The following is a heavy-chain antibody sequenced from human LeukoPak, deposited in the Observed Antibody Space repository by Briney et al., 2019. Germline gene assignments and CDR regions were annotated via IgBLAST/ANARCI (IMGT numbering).Heavy chain of an antibody. J-gene: IGHJ4*02. D-gene: IGHD3-10*01. V-gene: IGHV4-59*01. CDR2: IYYSGST. CDR3: ARDSASSLDY. Sequence: SETLSLTCTVSGGSISSYYWSWIRQPPGKGLEWIGYIYYSGSTNYNPSLKSRVTISVDTSKNQFSLKLSSVTAADTAVYYCARDSASSLDYWGQGTLVTVSS. CDR1: GGSISSYY.